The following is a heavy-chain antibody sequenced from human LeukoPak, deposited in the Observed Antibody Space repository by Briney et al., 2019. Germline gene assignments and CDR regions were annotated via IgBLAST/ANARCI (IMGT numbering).Heavy chain of an antibody. CDR3: ARGDGLGELSSTLDY. J-gene: IGHJ4*02. V-gene: IGHV3-66*02. Sequence: GGSLRLSCVASGITLSSNYMSWVRQAPGKGLEWVSAFYADGSIYYADSAKGRFTISRDNSKNTLYLQMNSLRVEDTAVYYCARGDGLGELSSTLDYWGQGTRITVSS. D-gene: IGHD3-16*02. CDR1: GITLSSNY. CDR2: FYADGSI.